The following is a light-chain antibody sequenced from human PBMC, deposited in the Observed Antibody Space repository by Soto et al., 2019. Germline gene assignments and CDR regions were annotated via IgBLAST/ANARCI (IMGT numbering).Light chain of an antibody. CDR3: QQYGASPQFT. J-gene: IGKJ3*01. CDR1: QSVSSN. V-gene: IGKV3-15*01. Sequence: EILMTQSPATLSVSPGERATLSCRASQSVSSNLAWYQQKPGQAPRLLIYGASNRATGIPARFSGSGSGTEFTLTISGLETEDFAVYYCQQYGASPQFTFGPGTKVD. CDR2: GAS.